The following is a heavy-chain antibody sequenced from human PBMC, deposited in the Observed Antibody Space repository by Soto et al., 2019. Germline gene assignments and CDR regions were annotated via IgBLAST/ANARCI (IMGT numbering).Heavy chain of an antibody. CDR1: GGSISSGGYY. D-gene: IGHD6-13*01. V-gene: IGHV4-31*03. CDR3: ARALDGIAKNNWFDP. J-gene: IGHJ5*02. CDR2: IYYSGST. Sequence: PSETLSLTCTVSGGSISSGGYYWSWIRQHPGKGLEWIGYIYYSGSTYYNPSLKSRVTISVDTSKNQFSLKLSSVTAADTAVYYCARALDGIAKNNWFDPWGQGTLVTVSS.